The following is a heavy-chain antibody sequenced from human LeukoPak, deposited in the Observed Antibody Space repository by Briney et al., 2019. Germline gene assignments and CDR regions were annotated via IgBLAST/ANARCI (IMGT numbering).Heavy chain of an antibody. V-gene: IGHV3-7*01. CDR1: GLTLSSFW. Sequence: GGSLRLSCVASGLTLSSFWMSWARPAPGKGLEWVANVNEDGSERNYVDSVKGGFTIARDNAKNSLSLPMNSLRAEDTAVYCCTSGGHLDSWGQGTLVTVSS. D-gene: IGHD3-16*01. J-gene: IGHJ4*02. CDR2: VNEDGSER. CDR3: TSGGHLDS.